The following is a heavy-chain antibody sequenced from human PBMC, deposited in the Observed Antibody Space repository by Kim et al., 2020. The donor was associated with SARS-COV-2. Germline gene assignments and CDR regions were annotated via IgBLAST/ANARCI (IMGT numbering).Heavy chain of an antibody. D-gene: IGHD3-10*01. CDR1: GFTFSSYG. CDR3: ARDGYGSGSYYRFYWYFDL. Sequence: GGSLRLSCAASGFTFSSYGMHWVRQAPGKGLEWVAVISYDGSNKYYADSVKGRFTISRDNSKNTLYLQMNSLRAEDTAVYYCARDGYGSGSYYRFYWYFDLWGRGTLVTVSS. CDR2: ISYDGSNK. V-gene: IGHV3-33*05. J-gene: IGHJ2*01.